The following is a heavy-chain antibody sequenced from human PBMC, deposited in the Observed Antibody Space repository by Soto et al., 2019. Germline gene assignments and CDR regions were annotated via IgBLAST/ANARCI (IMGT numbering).Heavy chain of an antibody. J-gene: IGHJ3*02. CDR2: IYSGGST. Sequence: GGSLRLSCAASGFTVSSNYMSWVRQAPGKGLEWVSVIYSGGSTYYADSVKGRFTISRDNSKNTLYLQMNSLRAEDTAVYYCAREIFSGYTQLDAFDIWGQGTMVTVSS. D-gene: IGHD5-18*01. CDR1: GFTVSSNY. V-gene: IGHV3-66*01. CDR3: AREIFSGYTQLDAFDI.